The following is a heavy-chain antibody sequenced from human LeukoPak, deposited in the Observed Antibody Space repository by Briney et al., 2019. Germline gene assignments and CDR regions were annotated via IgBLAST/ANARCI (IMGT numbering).Heavy chain of an antibody. J-gene: IGHJ6*03. CDR2: IKQDGSEK. CDR3: ARVMSASVWRTYGSYYYYYYMDV. CDR1: GFTFSSYW. D-gene: IGHD3-16*01. Sequence: GGSLRLSCAASGFTFSSYWMTWVRQAPGKGLEWVADIKQDGSEKYSVDSVKGRFTISRDNAKNSLYMQMNSLRAEDTAVYYCARVMSASVWRTYGSYYYYYYMDVWGKGTTVTVSS. V-gene: IGHV3-7*01.